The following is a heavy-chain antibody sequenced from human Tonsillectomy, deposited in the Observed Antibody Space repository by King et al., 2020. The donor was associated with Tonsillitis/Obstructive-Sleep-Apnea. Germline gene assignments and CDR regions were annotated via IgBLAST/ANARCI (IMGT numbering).Heavy chain of an antibody. Sequence: VQLHQWGAGLLKPSETLSLTCAVDGGSFSGCYWSCIRHPPGKGVDGFGEITHSGNTNYNPSLKSRVTISVDTSKNQFSLKLSSVTAADTAVYYCARIPARGFRATGFDYWGQGTLVTVSS. CDR3: ARIPARGFRATGFDY. J-gene: IGHJ4*02. D-gene: IGHD3-10*01. CDR1: GGSFSGCY. CDR2: ITHSGNT. V-gene: IGHV4-34*01.